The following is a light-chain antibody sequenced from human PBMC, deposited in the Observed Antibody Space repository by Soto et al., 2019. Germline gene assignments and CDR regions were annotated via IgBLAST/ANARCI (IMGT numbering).Light chain of an antibody. CDR3: GSYTSTDTPFV. CDR2: GVN. Sequence: QSALAQPSSMSGSPGQSITISCTGTSTDVGGYNYVSWYQHHPGKGPKLIIYGVNNRPSGVSDRFSGSKSGNKASLTISNLEAEDESDYYCGSYTSTDTPFVFGTGTKVTVL. V-gene: IGLV2-14*01. CDR1: STDVGGYNY. J-gene: IGLJ1*01.